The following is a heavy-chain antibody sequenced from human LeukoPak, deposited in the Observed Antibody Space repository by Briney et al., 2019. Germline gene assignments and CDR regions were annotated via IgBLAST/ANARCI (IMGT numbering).Heavy chain of an antibody. J-gene: IGHJ5*01. CDR2: IKEDGSEK. D-gene: IGHD1-26*01. V-gene: IGHV3-7*04. Sequence: GGSLRLSCAASGFTFSSYWMSWVRQAPGKGLEWVANIKEDGSEKIYVAPLKGRFTISRDNAKNSLYLQMNSLRAEDTAVYYCARDCVIVGAPCYDSWGQGTLVTVSS. CDR3: ARDCVIVGAPCYDS. CDR1: GFTFSSYW.